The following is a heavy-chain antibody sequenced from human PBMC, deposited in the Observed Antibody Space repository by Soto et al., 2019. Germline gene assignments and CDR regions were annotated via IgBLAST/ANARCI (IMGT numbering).Heavy chain of an antibody. J-gene: IGHJ4*02. D-gene: IGHD3-16*01. V-gene: IGHV3-30-3*01. CDR1: GFTFSSYA. CDR3: ARDWGGRSEKLDY. CDR2: ISYDGSNK. Sequence: GGSLRLSCAASGFTFSSYAMHWVRQAPGKGLEWVAVISYDGSNKYYADSVKGRFTISRDNSKNTLYLQMNSLRAEDTAVYYCARDWGGRSEKLDYWGQGTLVTVSS.